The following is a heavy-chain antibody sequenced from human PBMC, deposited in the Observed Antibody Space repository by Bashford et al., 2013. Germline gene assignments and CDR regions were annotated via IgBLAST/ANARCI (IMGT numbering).Heavy chain of an antibody. CDR2: ISGTSTYI. CDR3: AKSLGPLTSLMKFDY. V-gene: IGHV3-21*04. D-gene: IGHD3-9*01. J-gene: IGHJ4*02. CDR1: GFTFSSYS. Sequence: GGSLRLSCAASGFTFSSYSMNWVRQAPGRGLEWVSSISGTSTYINYADSVRGRFTISRDNSKYTLYLQMNSLRAEDTAVYYCAKSLGPLTSLMKFDYWGQGTLVTVSS.